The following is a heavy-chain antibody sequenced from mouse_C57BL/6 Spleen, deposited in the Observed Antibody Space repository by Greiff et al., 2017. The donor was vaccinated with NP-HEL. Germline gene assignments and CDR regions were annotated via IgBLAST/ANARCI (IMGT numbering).Heavy chain of an antibody. CDR3: ASGGSYYYAMDY. Sequence: VQLQQSGPELVKPGASVKISCKASGYTFTDYYMNWVKQSHGKSLEWIGDINPNNGGTSYNQKFKGKAKLTVDKSSSTAYMELRSLTSEDSAVYYCASGGSYYYAMDYWGQGTSVTVSS. CDR1: GYTFTDYY. J-gene: IGHJ4*01. V-gene: IGHV1-26*01. CDR2: INPNNGGT.